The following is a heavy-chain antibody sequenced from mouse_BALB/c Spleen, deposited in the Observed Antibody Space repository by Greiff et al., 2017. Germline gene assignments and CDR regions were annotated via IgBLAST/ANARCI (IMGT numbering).Heavy chain of an antibody. CDR2: ISYDGSN. Sequence: EVQLQESGPGLVKPSQSLSLTCSVTGYSITSGYYWNWIRQFPGNKLEWIGYISYDGSNNYNQSLKNRISITRDTSKNQFFLKLNSVTTEDTATYYCARDHTTVVANYAMDYWGQGTSVTVSS. V-gene: IGHV3-6*02. CDR1: GYSITSGYY. J-gene: IGHJ4*01. CDR3: ARDHTTVVANYAMDY. D-gene: IGHD1-1*01.